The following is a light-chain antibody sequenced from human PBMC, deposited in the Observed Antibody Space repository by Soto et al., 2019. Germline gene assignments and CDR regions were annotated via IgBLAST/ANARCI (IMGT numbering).Light chain of an antibody. CDR3: QQATSFPRT. Sequence: DIQMNQSPSSVSASVRDRVTISCRASQGITSWLAWYQQKPGRALKLLIYAASTLQSGVPSRFSGSGSGTEFTLTISSLQPEDFATYYCQQATSFPRTLGQGTKVDI. V-gene: IGKV1-12*01. CDR1: QGITSW. J-gene: IGKJ1*01. CDR2: AAS.